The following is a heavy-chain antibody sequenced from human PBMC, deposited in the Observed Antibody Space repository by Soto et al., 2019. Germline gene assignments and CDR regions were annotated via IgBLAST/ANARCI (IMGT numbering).Heavy chain of an antibody. CDR1: GGTFSSYA. J-gene: IGHJ6*04. CDR3: ARCQYDILTGYFYYYYYGMDV. D-gene: IGHD3-9*01. Sequence: ASVKVSCKASGGTFSSYAISWVRQAPGQGLEWMGGIIPIFGTANYAQKFQGRVTITVDESTSTAYMELSSLRSEDTAVYYCARCQYDILTGYFYYYYYGMDVWGKGTTVTVSS. V-gene: IGHV1-69*13. CDR2: IIPIFGTA.